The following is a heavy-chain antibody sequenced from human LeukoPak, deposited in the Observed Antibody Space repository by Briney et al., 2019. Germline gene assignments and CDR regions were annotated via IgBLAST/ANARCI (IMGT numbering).Heavy chain of an antibody. CDR1: GFTFGDYA. J-gene: IGHJ4*02. CDR3: TRDYCSGGSCYPETFDY. CDR2: IRSKAYGGTT. D-gene: IGHD2-15*01. Sequence: GSLRLSCTASGFTFGDYAMSWVRQAPGKGLEWVGFIRSKAYGGTTEYAASVKGRFTISRDDSKSIAYLQMNSLKTEDTAVYYCTRDYCSGGSCYPETFDYWGQGTLVTVSS. V-gene: IGHV3-49*04.